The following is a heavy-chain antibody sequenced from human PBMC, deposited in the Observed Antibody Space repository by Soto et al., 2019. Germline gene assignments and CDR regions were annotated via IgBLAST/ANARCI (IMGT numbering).Heavy chain of an antibody. CDR1: GFTFSSYA. D-gene: IGHD3-3*01. J-gene: IGHJ6*03. V-gene: IGHV3-23*01. CDR2: ISGSGGST. Sequence: EVQLLESGGGLVQLGGSLRLSCAASGFTFSSYAMSWVRQAPGKGLEWVSAISGSGGSTYYADSVKGRFTISRDNSKNTLYLQMNSLRAEDTAVYYCAKDSDYYDFWSGYYPFGYYMDVWGKGTTVTVSS. CDR3: AKDSDYYDFWSGYYPFGYYMDV.